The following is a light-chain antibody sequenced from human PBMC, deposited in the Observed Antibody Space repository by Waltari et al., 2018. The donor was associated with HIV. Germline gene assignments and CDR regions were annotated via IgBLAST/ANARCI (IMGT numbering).Light chain of an antibody. V-gene: IGLV2-14*03. CDR2: DVS. CDR3: TSFTRSSTWV. CDR1: SGDIGIFNY. Sequence: QSALTQPASVSGSPGQSITISCTGTSGDIGIFNYVSWYQQHPGKAPKLMISDVSNRPSGVSSRFSGSKSGNTASLTISGLQAEDEADYYCTSFTRSSTWVFGGGTKLTVL. J-gene: IGLJ3*02.